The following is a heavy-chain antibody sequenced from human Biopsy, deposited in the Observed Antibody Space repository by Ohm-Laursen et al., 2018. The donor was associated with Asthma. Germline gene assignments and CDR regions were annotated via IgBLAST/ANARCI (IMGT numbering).Heavy chain of an antibody. CDR2: HDHVEGGT. CDR1: GYSLTDLS. CDR3: ASDFPKDYVRYNFQF. J-gene: IGHJ4*02. Sequence: GASVNVSCKLSGYSLTDLSMHWVRQAPGQGLEWMGGHDHVEGGTVNARRFQGRVTMTEDTSTDTAYMELSSLSSDDTAVYYCASDFPKDYVRYNFQFWGQGTLVTVSS. D-gene: IGHD4-17*01. V-gene: IGHV1-24*01.